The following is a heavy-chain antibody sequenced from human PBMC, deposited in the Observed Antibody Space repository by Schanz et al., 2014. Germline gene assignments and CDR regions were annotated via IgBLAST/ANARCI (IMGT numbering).Heavy chain of an antibody. Sequence: EVQLVESGGGLVQPGGSLRLSCTASGFTFSSYSMNWVRQAPGKGLEWVSYVSRSTPDIYYADSVKGRFTISRDNSKNTLYLQMNSLRAEDTAVYYCARGGPAYYFDDWGQGTLVTGSS. V-gene: IGHV3-48*01. CDR3: ARGGPAYYFDD. CDR2: VSRSTPDI. CDR1: GFTFSSYS. J-gene: IGHJ4*02.